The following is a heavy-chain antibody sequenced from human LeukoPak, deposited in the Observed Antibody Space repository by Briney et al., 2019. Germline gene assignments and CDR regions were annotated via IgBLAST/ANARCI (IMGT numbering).Heavy chain of an antibody. CDR3: AKDRRIAPPPYYFDY. CDR1: GFTFDDYA. CDR2: ISWNSGSI. Sequence: PGGSLRLSCAASGFTFDDYAMHWVRQAPGKGLEWVSGISWNSGSIGYADSVKGRFTISRDNAKNSLYLQMNGLRAEDTALYYCAKDRRIAPPPYYFDYWGQGTLVTVSS. D-gene: IGHD2/OR15-2a*01. V-gene: IGHV3-9*01. J-gene: IGHJ4*02.